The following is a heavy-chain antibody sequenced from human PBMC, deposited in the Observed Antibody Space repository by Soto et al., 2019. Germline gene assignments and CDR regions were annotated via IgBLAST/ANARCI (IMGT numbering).Heavy chain of an antibody. J-gene: IGHJ4*02. CDR1: GGSIISGY. CDR2: ISYSGNT. Sequence: SETLSLTCTVSGGSIISGYWSWIRQPPGKGLEWIGYISYSGNTNYNPSLKSRVTMSVDTPKNQFSLRLSSVTTADTAVYYCAGLRGYAGSTIDYWGQGTLVTVYS. D-gene: IGHD2-15*01. CDR3: AGLRGYAGSTIDY. V-gene: IGHV4-59*01.